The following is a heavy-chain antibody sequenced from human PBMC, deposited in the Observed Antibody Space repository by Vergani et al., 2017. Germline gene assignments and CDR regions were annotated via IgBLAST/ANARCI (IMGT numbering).Heavy chain of an antibody. CDR1: GFTFSSYS. CDR3: ARDPSKYCSGGSCYGQYNWLDP. V-gene: IGHV3-21*01. J-gene: IGHJ5*02. CDR2: ISSSSSYI. D-gene: IGHD2-15*01. Sequence: EVQLVESGGGLVKPGGSLRLSCAASGFTFSSYSMNWVRQAPGKGLEWVSSISSSSSYIYYADSVKGRFTISRDNAKNSLYLQMNSLRAEDTAVYYCARDPSKYCSGGSCYGQYNWLDPWGQGTLVTVSS.